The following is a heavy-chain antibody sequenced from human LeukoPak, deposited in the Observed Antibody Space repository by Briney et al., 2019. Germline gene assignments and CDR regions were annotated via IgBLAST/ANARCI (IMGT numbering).Heavy chain of an antibody. CDR1: GFTFDDYA. V-gene: IGHV3-9*03. CDR3: AKGLFNQPLFDY. CDR2: ISWNSGSI. Sequence: GGSLRLSCAASGFTFDDYAMHWVRQAPGKGLEWVSGISWNSGSIGYADSVKGRFTISRDNAKNSLYLQMNSLRAEDMASDYCAKGLFNQPLFDYWGQGTLVTVSS. J-gene: IGHJ4*02. D-gene: IGHD2-2*01.